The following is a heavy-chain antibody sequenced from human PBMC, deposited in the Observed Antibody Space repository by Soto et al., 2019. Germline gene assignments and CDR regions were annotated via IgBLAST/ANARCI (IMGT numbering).Heavy chain of an antibody. D-gene: IGHD4-17*01. V-gene: IGHV4-31*03. Sequence: QVQLQESGPGLVKPSQTLSLTCTVSGGSISSGGYYWSWIRQHPGEGLEWIGYIYYSGRTYYNPSLKSRVTISVHTSEKQFSLRRISVIAAGMAVYYCAVRVLGSVTSYPAYCARGTVVTVSS. CDR2: IYYSGRT. CDR1: GGSISSGGYY. CDR3: AVRVLGSVTSYPAY. J-gene: IGHJ4*01.